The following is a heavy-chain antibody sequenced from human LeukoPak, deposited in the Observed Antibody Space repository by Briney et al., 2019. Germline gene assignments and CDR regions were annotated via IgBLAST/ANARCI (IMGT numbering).Heavy chain of an antibody. CDR2: MNPNSGNT. CDR3: ATASTVTTERGSVVRAFDI. V-gene: IGHV1-8*01. J-gene: IGHJ3*02. D-gene: IGHD4-17*01. Sequence: ASVKISCKASGYTFTSYYINWVRQATGQGLEWMGWMNPNSGNTGYAQKFQGRVTMTRSTSISTAYVELSSLRSEDTAVYYCATASTVTTERGSVVRAFDIWGQGTMVTVSS. CDR1: GYTFTSYY.